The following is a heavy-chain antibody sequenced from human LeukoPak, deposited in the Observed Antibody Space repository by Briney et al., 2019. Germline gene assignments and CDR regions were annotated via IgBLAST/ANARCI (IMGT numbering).Heavy chain of an antibody. CDR3: ARWDRFHGV. J-gene: IGHJ4*02. CDR1: GFTFSTYS. V-gene: IGHV3-21*01. D-gene: IGHD1-14*01. Sequence: GGSLRFSCAACGFTFSTYSMKWVREARGQGREGGSSISSRSNNIYYADSVKGRFTTSRDNSKNSLYLQMNNLRAEDTAVYYCARWDRFHGVWGQGTLVTVSS. CDR2: ISSRSNNI.